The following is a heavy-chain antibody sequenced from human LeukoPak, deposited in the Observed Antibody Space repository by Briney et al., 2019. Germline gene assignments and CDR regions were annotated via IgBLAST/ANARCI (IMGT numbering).Heavy chain of an antibody. CDR3: ARDRITMVRGLDFNWFAP. Sequence: ASVKVSCKASGYTFTGYYMHWVRQAPGQGLEWMGWINPNSGGTNYAQKFQGRVTMTRDTSISTAYMELSRLRSDDTAVYYCARDRITMVRGLDFNWFAPWGQGTLVTVSS. V-gene: IGHV1-2*02. CDR1: GYTFTGYY. J-gene: IGHJ5*02. D-gene: IGHD3-10*01. CDR2: INPNSGGT.